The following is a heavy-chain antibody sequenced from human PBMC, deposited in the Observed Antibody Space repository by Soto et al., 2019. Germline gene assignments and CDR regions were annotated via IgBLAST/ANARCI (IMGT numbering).Heavy chain of an antibody. V-gene: IGHV2-5*02. CDR2: IYWDDDK. J-gene: IGHJ3*02. CDR1: GFSLSTSGVG. Sequence: QITLKESGPTLVKPTQTLTLTCTFSGFSLSTSGVGVGWIRQPPGKALEWLALIYWDDDKRYSPSLKSRLTITKDTSKNQVVLTMTNMDPVDTATYYCAHMKSLAVAGHGAAFDIWGQGTMVTVSS. D-gene: IGHD6-19*01. CDR3: AHMKSLAVAGHGAAFDI.